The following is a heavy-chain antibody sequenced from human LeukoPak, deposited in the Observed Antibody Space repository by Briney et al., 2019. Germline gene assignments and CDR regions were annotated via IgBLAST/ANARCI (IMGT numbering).Heavy chain of an antibody. Sequence: GESLKISCKGSGYSFSSYWIGWVRQMPGKGLEWMGIIYPGDSRTTYSPSFQGQVTISADKSISTAYLQWSSLKASDSAIYYCVRHGLGSSWFGFDYWGQGTLVTVSS. CDR1: GYSFSSYW. CDR3: VRHGLGSSWFGFDY. V-gene: IGHV5-51*01. D-gene: IGHD6-13*01. CDR2: IYPGDSRT. J-gene: IGHJ4*02.